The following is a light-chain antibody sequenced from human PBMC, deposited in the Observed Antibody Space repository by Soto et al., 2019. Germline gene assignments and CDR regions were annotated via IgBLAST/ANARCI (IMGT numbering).Light chain of an antibody. Sequence: IVMTQSPLSLPVIPGEPASISCRSSQSLLQSNGYNYLDWYVQKPGQSPQLLIYLGSNRASGVPDRFSGSGSGTDFTLKISRVEAEDVGVYYCMQGAHWPRTFGQGTKVDI. V-gene: IGKV2-28*01. CDR2: LGS. CDR3: MQGAHWPRT. CDR1: QSLLQSNGYNY. J-gene: IGKJ1*01.